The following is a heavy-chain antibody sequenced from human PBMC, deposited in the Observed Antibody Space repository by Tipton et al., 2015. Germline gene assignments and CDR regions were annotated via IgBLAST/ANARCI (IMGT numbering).Heavy chain of an antibody. Sequence: TLSLTCTVSGGSISNSNYYWGWIRQPPGKGLEWIGSISHSGNTYYNPSLKSRVTMSRDTSKNQFSLKLTSVTAADTAVYYCACQDYDSLTRDYQTVDYWGQGTRVTVSS. CDR3: ACQDYDSLTRDYQTVDY. CDR1: GGSISNSNYY. J-gene: IGHJ4*02. D-gene: IGHD3-9*01. CDR2: ISHSGNT. V-gene: IGHV4-39*07.